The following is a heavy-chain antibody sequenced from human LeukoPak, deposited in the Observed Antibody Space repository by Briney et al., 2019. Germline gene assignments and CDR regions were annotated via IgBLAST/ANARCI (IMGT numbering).Heavy chain of an antibody. CDR1: GGSISSNY. CDR3: AREYSSSSGLYH. J-gene: IGHJ4*02. Sequence: SETLSLTCSVSGGSISSNYWNWIRQPPGKGLEWIGYIYYSGSTNYNPSLKSRVTISLDTSKNQFSLRLRSVTAADTAVYYCAREYSSSSGLYHWGQGTLVTVSS. V-gene: IGHV4-59*12. D-gene: IGHD6-6*01. CDR2: IYYSGST.